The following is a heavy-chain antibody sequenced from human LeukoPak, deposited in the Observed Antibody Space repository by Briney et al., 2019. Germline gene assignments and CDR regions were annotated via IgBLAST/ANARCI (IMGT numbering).Heavy chain of an antibody. Sequence: GGSLILSCAAAGFTFSTYGMHWVRQEPGEGLVGGAVISNDGSTKNHVDSVKGRFTISRDNSKNKLYLQMNSLTAEDTAVYYCAKDLPSSIVVVVAATPNPDYWGQGTLVTVSS. CDR1: GFTFSTYG. V-gene: IGHV3-30*18. CDR2: ISNDGSTK. CDR3: AKDLPSSIVVVVAATPNPDY. J-gene: IGHJ4*02. D-gene: IGHD2-15*01.